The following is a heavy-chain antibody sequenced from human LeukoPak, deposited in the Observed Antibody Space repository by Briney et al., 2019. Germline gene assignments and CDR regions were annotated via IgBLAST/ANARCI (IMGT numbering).Heavy chain of an antibody. Sequence: SETLSLTCTVSGGSISNYYWSWFRQPPGKGLEWIGYIYYNGSTDYNPSLRNRLSMSVDTPKNHFSLRLSSVTAADTAVYYCARGDYSGYEGPFDYWGQGTLVTVSS. CDR1: GGSISNYY. D-gene: IGHD5-12*01. V-gene: IGHV4-59*08. CDR3: ARGDYSGYEGPFDY. J-gene: IGHJ4*02. CDR2: IYYNGST.